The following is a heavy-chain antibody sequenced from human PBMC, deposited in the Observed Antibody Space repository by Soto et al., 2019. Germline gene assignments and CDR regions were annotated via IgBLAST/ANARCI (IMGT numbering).Heavy chain of an antibody. CDR1: GFNFRSYA. Sequence: EVQLLESGGGLVQPGGSLRLSCAASGFNFRSYAMSWVRQAPGNGLECVSAISGSGGSTYYADSVKDRFTISRDNSKNTLYLQMNSLRAEDTAVYYCAKVGKIAAAGNKYFDYWGQGTLVTVSS. J-gene: IGHJ4*02. D-gene: IGHD6-13*01. V-gene: IGHV3-23*01. CDR2: ISGSGGST. CDR3: AKVGKIAAAGNKYFDY.